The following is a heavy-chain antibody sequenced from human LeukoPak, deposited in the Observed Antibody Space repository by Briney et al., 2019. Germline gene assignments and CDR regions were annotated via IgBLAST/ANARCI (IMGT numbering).Heavy chain of an antibody. CDR2: IKQDGSDK. CDR1: GGSFSGYY. D-gene: IGHD6-19*01. Sequence: PSETLSLTCAVYGGSFSGYYWSWIRQPPGKGLEWVANIKQDGSDKNYVDSVKGRFTISRDNAKNSLSLQMNSLRAEDTAVYYCARETPDSSGWDWGQGTLVTVSS. CDR3: ARETPDSSGWD. V-gene: IGHV3-7*01. J-gene: IGHJ4*02.